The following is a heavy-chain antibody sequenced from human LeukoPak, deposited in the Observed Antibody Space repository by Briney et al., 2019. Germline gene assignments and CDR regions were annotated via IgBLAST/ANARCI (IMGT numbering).Heavy chain of an antibody. V-gene: IGHV1-46*01. CDR2: INPSGGST. Sequence: GASVKVSCKASGYTFTSYYMHWVRQAPGQGLEWMGIINPSGGSTSYAQKFQGRVTMTRDTSTSTVYMELSSLRSEDTAVYYCARVWRVRGVIRSFGSFDYWGQGTLVTVSS. CDR1: GYTFTSYY. D-gene: IGHD3-10*01. CDR3: ARVWRVRGVIRSFGSFDY. J-gene: IGHJ4*02.